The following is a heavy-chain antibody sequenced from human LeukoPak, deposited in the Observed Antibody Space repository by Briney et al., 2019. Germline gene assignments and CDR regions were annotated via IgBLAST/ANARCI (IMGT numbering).Heavy chain of an antibody. CDR3: TTDTAIVVVPAAERGRNWFDP. Sequence: NPGGSLRLSCAASGFTFSNAWMSWVRQAPGKGLEWVGRIKSKTDGGTTDYAAPVKGRFTISRDDSKNTLYLQMNSLKTEDTAVYYCTTDTAIVVVPAAERGRNWFDPWGQGTLVTVSS. V-gene: IGHV3-15*01. CDR1: GFTFSNAW. D-gene: IGHD2-2*01. J-gene: IGHJ5*02. CDR2: IKSKTDGGTT.